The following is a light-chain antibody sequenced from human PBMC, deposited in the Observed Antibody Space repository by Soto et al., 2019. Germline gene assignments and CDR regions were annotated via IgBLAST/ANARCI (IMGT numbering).Light chain of an antibody. CDR1: QSVSSSY. CDR2: GVS. V-gene: IGKV3-20*01. CDR3: QQYGTSPPIT. J-gene: IGKJ5*01. Sequence: EIVLTQSPGTLSLSPGERATLSCRASQSVSSSYLAWYQQKPGQAPRLLIYGVSSRATGIPDRFSGSGSGKDFTLTISRLEPEDFAVYYCQQYGTSPPITFGQGTRLEIK.